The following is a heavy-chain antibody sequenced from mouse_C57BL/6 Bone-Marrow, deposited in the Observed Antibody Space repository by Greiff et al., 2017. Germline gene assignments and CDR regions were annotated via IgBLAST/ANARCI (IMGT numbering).Heavy chain of an antibody. Sequence: VQLQQSGAELVRPGASVKLSCKASGYTFTDYYINWVKQRPGQGLEWIARIYPGSGNTYYNEKFKGKATLTAEKSSSTAYMQRSSLTSEDSAVYFCARDSQLGRWFAYWGQGTLVTVSA. CDR3: ARDSQLGRWFAY. V-gene: IGHV1-76*01. D-gene: IGHD4-1*02. CDR2: IYPGSGNT. J-gene: IGHJ3*01. CDR1: GYTFTDYY.